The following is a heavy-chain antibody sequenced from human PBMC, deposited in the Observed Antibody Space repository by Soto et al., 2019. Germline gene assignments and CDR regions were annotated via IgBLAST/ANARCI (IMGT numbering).Heavy chain of an antibody. CDR2: INPNSGGT. CDR3: ARGPRITIFGVVIFYY. Sequence: ASVKVSCKASGYTFTGYYMHWVRQAPGQGLEWMGWINPNSGGTNYAQKFQGWVTMTRDTSISTAYMELSRLRSDDTAVYYCARGPRITIFGVVIFYYWGQGTLVTVSS. J-gene: IGHJ4*02. D-gene: IGHD3-3*01. CDR1: GYTFTGYY. V-gene: IGHV1-2*04.